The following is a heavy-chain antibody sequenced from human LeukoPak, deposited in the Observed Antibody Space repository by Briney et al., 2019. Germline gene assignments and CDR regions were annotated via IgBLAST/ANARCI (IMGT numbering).Heavy chain of an antibody. Sequence: GGSLRLSCAASGFTVSSSYMSWVRQAPGKGLEWVSVIYSGGSTYYADSVKGRFTISRDNSKNTLYLQMNSLRAEDTAVYYCARATHDCSGGSCYDYWGQGTLVTVSS. J-gene: IGHJ4*02. V-gene: IGHV3-53*01. CDR3: ARATHDCSGGSCYDY. CDR1: GFTVSSSY. CDR2: IYSGGST. D-gene: IGHD2-15*01.